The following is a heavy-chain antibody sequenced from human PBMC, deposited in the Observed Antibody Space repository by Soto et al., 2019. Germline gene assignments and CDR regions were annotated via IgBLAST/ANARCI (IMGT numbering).Heavy chain of an antibody. V-gene: IGHV1-3*01. CDR2: INAAIGST. D-gene: IGHD3-10*01. J-gene: IGHJ4*02. CDR1: GYTFTNYA. Sequence: QVQLVQSGAEVKKPGASVKVSCKASGYTFTNYAMHWVRQAPGQRLEWMGWINAAIGSTKYSQKFQGSVTITRDTSANTAYMELSSLRSEDTAVYYCARRNVYGSGSYSFDYWGQGTLVTVSS. CDR3: ARRNVYGSGSYSFDY.